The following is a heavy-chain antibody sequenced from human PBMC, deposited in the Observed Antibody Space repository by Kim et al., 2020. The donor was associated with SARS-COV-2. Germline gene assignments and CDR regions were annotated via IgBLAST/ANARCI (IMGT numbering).Heavy chain of an antibody. J-gene: IGHJ5*02. Sequence: SETLSLTCAVSGGSISSSNWWSWVRQPPGKGLEWIGEIYHSGSTNYNPSLKSRVTISVDKSKNQFSLKLSSVTAADTAVYYCASLINRIHNMWDLFDPWGQRSLVTVSS. CDR2: IYHSGST. CDR1: GGSISSSNW. D-gene: IGHD1-26*01. V-gene: IGHV4-4*02. CDR3: ASLINRIHNMWDLFDP.